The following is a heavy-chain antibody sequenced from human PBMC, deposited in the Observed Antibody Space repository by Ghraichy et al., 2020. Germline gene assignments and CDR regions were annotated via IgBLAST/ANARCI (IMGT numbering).Heavy chain of an antibody. CDR1: GFTFSSYG. V-gene: IGHV3-33*01. J-gene: IGHJ6*02. D-gene: IGHD4-17*01. CDR2: IWYDGSNK. CDR3: ARDLSTVTLYYYGMDV. Sequence: GESLNISCAASGFTFSSYGMHWVRQAPGKGLEWVAVIWYDGSNKYCADSVKGRFTISRDNSKNTLYLQMNSLRAEDTAVYYCARDLSTVTLYYYGMDVWGQGTTVTVSS.